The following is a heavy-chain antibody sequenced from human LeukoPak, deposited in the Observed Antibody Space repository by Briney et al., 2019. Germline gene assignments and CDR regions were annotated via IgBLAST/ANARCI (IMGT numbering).Heavy chain of an antibody. CDR3: ARDRGVVPAYIDC. Sequence: GGSLRLSCAASGFTFSSYSMNWVRQAPGKGLEWVSYIISSSSTIYYADSVKGRFTISRDNAKNSLYLQMNSLRAEDTAVYYCARDRGVVPAYIDCWGQGTLVTVSS. V-gene: IGHV3-48*01. D-gene: IGHD2-2*01. J-gene: IGHJ4*02. CDR1: GFTFSSYS. CDR2: IISSSSTI.